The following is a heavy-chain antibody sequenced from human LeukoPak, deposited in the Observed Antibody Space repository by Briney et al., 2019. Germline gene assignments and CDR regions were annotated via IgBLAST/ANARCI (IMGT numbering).Heavy chain of an antibody. CDR3: AGYYDILTGYYYFDY. V-gene: IGHV3-23*01. J-gene: IGHJ4*02. D-gene: IGHD3-9*01. Sequence: PGGSLRLSCAASGFTFSSYAMSWVRQAPGKGLEWVSAISGSGGSTYYADSVKGRFTISRDNSKNTLYLQMNSLRAEDTALYYCAGYYDILTGYYYFDYWGQGTLVTVSS. CDR1: GFTFSSYA. CDR2: ISGSGGST.